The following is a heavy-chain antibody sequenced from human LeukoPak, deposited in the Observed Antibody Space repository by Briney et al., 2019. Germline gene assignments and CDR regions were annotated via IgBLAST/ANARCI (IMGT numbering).Heavy chain of an antibody. Sequence: ASVKVSCKASGYTFTSYGISWVRQAPGQGLERMGWISAYNGNTNYAQKLQGRVTVTTDTSTSTAYMELRSLRSDDTAVYYCARTSNYYYYYMDVWGKGTTVTVSS. V-gene: IGHV1-18*01. CDR1: GYTFTSYG. D-gene: IGHD2/OR15-2a*01. J-gene: IGHJ6*03. CDR3: ARTSNYYYYYMDV. CDR2: ISAYNGNT.